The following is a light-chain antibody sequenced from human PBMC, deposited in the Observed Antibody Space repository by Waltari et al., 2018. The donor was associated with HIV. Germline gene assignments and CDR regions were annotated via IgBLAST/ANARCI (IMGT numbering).Light chain of an antibody. V-gene: IGKV1-27*01. Sequence: DIQMTQSPPSLSASVGDPVTITCRASQAIGSYLAWYQHKPGSPQTLLIYAASTLQSGVPSLFSGSGSETNFSLVISALQPEDAATYYCQKYNNVPQVFGQGTKVEV. CDR3: QKYNNVPQV. CDR2: AAS. CDR1: QAIGSY. J-gene: IGKJ1*01.